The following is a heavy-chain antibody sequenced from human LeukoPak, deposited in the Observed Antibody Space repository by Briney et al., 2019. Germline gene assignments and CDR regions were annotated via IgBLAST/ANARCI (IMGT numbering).Heavy chain of an antibody. CDR2: INHTGAA. Sequence: SETLSLTCAVSGGSLSDYVWAWIRQPPGKTLEWIAEINHTGAASYKTSLRSRVTIAIDMSQKQFSLTMTPMTAADTAVYFCARVASRVPPQSSIVAPVSSFDSWGQGTLVTVSS. CDR1: GGSLSDYV. J-gene: IGHJ4*02. V-gene: IGHV4-34*01. D-gene: IGHD3-10*01. CDR3: ARVASRVPPQSSIVAPVSSFDS.